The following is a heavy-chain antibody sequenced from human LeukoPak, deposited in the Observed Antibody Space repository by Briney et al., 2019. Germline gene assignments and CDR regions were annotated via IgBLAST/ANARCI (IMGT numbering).Heavy chain of an antibody. V-gene: IGHV3-33*01. J-gene: IGHJ4*02. CDR2: IWYDGSNK. CDR1: GFTFSSYG. Sequence: GGSLRLSCAASGFTFSSYGMHWVRQAPGKGLEWVAVIWYDGSNKYYADSVKGRFTISRDNSKNTLYLQMNSLRAEDTAVYYCARETSRSYYFDYWGQGTLVTVSS. CDR3: ARETSRSYYFDY. D-gene: IGHD1-14*01.